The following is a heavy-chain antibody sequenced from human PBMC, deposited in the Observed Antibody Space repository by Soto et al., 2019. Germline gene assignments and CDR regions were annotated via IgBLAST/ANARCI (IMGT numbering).Heavy chain of an antibody. Sequence: PGGSQRLSSAASGFTFTSYAMSWVCLGPGKGVEWVSVISGSGGSTYYADSVKGRFTISRDNSKNTLYLQMNSLRAEDTAVYYCAGGYCSGGSCYREFDYWGQGT. CDR2: ISGSGGST. J-gene: IGHJ4*02. CDR1: GFTFTSYA. D-gene: IGHD2-15*01. CDR3: AGGYCSGGSCYREFDY. V-gene: IGHV3-23*01.